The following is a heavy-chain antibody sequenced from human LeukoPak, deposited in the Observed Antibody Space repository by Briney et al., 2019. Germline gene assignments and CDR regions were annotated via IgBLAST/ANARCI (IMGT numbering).Heavy chain of an antibody. D-gene: IGHD6-13*01. CDR3: ARDHPPAAGTESRFDP. CDR1: GGSISSSSYY. Sequence: PSETLSLTCTVSGGSISSSSYYWGWIRQPPGKGLEWIGSIYYSGSTYYNPSLKSRVTISVDTSKNQFSLKLSSVTAADTAVYYCARDHPPAAGTESRFDPWGQGTLVTVSS. V-gene: IGHV4-39*07. J-gene: IGHJ5*02. CDR2: IYYSGST.